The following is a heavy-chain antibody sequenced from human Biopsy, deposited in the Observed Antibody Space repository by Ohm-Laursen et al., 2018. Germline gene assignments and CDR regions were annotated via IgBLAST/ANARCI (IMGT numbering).Heavy chain of an antibody. CDR3: ARSRGSSGIATIYYYGMDV. CDR2: ISSSSDNI. V-gene: IGHV3-21*01. Sequence: SLRLSCAASGFTLSSYSMNWVRQTPGKGLEWVSTISSSSDNIYYVDSVKSRFTISRDNAKNSLYLQMNSLRAEDTAVYYCARSRGSSGIATIYYYGMDVWSQGTTVTVSS. J-gene: IGHJ6*02. D-gene: IGHD3-10*01. CDR1: GFTLSSYS.